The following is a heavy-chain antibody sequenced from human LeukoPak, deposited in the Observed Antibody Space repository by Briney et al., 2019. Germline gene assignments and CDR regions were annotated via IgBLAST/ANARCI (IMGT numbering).Heavy chain of an antibody. D-gene: IGHD5-18*01. CDR2: MNPNSGNT. CDR1: GYTFTSYD. Sequence: ASVKVSCKASGYTFTSYDINWVRQATGQGLEWMGWMNPNSGNTGYAQKFQGRVTITRNTSISTAYMELSSLRSEDTAVYYCVFGYSYGYFDYWGQGTLVTVSS. V-gene: IGHV1-8*03. CDR3: VFGYSYGYFDY. J-gene: IGHJ4*02.